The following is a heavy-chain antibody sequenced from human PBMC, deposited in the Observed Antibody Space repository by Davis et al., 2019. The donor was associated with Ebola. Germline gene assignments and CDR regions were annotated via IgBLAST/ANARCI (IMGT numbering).Heavy chain of an antibody. CDR1: GGSISSYY. Sequence: MPSETLSLTCTVSGGSISSYYWSWIRQPPGKGLEWIGYIYYSGSTNYNPSLKSRVTISVDTSKNQFSLKLSSVTAADTAVYYCARGGVHYSYGTWGQGTLVTVSS. J-gene: IGHJ4*02. D-gene: IGHD5-18*01. CDR2: IYYSGST. CDR3: ARGGVHYSYGT. V-gene: IGHV4-59*12.